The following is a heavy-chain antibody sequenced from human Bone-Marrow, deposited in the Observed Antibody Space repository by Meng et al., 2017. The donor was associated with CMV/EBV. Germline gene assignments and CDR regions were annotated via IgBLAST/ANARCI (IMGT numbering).Heavy chain of an antibody. J-gene: IGHJ4*02. CDR2: INPNSGGT. Sequence: ASVKVSCKASGYIFTDYYMHWVRQAPGQGLEWMGWINPNSGGTIYAQKFQGRVTMTRDTSISTASIELSRLRSDDTAVYYCARSHSSGTYSLVDYWGQGTLVTVSS. D-gene: IGHD1-26*01. CDR1: GYIFTDYY. V-gene: IGHV1-2*02. CDR3: ARSHSSGTYSLVDY.